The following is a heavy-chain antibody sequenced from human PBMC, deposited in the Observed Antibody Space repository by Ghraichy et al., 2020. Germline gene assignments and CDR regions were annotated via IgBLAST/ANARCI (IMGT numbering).Heavy chain of an antibody. V-gene: IGHV4-34*01. CDR2: INHSGST. CDR3: ARGIKVRFDWLFYYMDV. D-gene: IGHD3-9*01. J-gene: IGHJ6*03. Sequence: SQTLSLTCAVYGGSFSGYYWSWIRQPPGKGLEWIGEINHSGSTNYNPSLKSRVTISVDTSKNQFSLKLSSVTAADTAVYYCARGIKVRFDWLFYYMDVWGKGTTVTVSS. CDR1: GGSFSGYY.